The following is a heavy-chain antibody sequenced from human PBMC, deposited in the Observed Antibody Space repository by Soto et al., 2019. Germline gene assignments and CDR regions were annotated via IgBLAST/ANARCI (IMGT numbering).Heavy chain of an antibody. CDR3: ARRYCSGGSCYSEHPTEYAFDI. D-gene: IGHD2-15*01. J-gene: IGHJ3*02. Sequence: PGGSLRLSCAASGFTFSSYAMSWVRQAPGKGLEWVSAISGSGGSTYYADSVKGRFTISRDNSKNTLYLQMNSLRSEDTAVYYCARRYCSGGSCYSEHPTEYAFDIWGQGTMVTVSS. CDR2: ISGSGGST. CDR1: GFTFSSYA. V-gene: IGHV3-23*01.